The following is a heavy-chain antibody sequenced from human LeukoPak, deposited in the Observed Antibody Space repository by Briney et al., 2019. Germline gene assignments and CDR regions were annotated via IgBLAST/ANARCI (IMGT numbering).Heavy chain of an antibody. CDR1: GFTFSSYG. CDR3: AKSLYNPNPPFDY. D-gene: IGHD1-14*01. J-gene: IGHJ4*02. Sequence: PGRSLRLSCAASGFTFSSYGISWVRQAPGKGLQWVSTISGSGGNTYYVDSVKGRFTVSRDNSKNTLYLQMNSLRAEDTAVYFCAKSLYNPNPPFDYWGQGTLVTVSS. V-gene: IGHV3-23*01. CDR2: ISGSGGNT.